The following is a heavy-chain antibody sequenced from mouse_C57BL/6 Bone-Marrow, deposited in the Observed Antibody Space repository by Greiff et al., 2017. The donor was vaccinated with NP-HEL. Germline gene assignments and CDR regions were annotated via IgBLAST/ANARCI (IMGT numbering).Heavy chain of an antibody. D-gene: IGHD1-1*01. CDR1: GFNSEDDY. V-gene: IGHV14-4*01. Sequence: VQLKESGAELVRPGASVKLSCTASGFNSEDDYMHWVKQRPEQGLGWIGWIDPENGDTEYASKFQGKAPITADPSSTTAYLQLSSLTSEDTAVYYCTTWGSSDYWCQCTTLTVSS. CDR3: TTWGSSDY. J-gene: IGHJ2*01. CDR2: IDPENGDT.